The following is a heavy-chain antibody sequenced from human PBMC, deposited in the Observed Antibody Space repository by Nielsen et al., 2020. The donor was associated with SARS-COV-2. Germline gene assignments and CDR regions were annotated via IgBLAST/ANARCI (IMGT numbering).Heavy chain of an antibody. CDR1: GDSVSSSSVA. Sequence: SETLSLTCVISGDSVSSSSVAWNWIRQSPSRGLEWLGRIHYRSKWFYEYATFVRSRITIDPDTSKNHFSLHLNSVTSEDTAMYYCTRDPGYYHGMDVWGQGTTVIVSS. J-gene: IGHJ6*02. CDR3: TRDPGYYHGMDV. V-gene: IGHV6-1*01. CDR2: IHYRSKWFY.